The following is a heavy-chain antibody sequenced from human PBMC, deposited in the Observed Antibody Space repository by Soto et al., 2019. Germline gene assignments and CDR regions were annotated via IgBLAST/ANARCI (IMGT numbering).Heavy chain of an antibody. CDR1: GGSIIGYF. Sequence: PSETLSLTCTVSGGSIIGYFWTWIRQSPGNGLEWIGCIYHSGTTNYTPPLKSRVTMSVDTTKNQLSLRLNSVLAADTAVYYFARDHGGDSIIDPWGQGALVTVSS. D-gene: IGHD3-16*01. CDR2: IYHSGTT. V-gene: IGHV4-59*01. J-gene: IGHJ5*02. CDR3: ARDHGGDSIIDP.